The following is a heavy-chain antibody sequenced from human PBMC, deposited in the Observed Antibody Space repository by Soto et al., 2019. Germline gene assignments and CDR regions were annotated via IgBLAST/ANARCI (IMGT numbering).Heavy chain of an antibody. Sequence: SETLSLTCTVSGGSISSYYWSWIRQPPGKGLEWIGYIYYSGSTNYNPSLKSRVTISVDTSKNQFSLKLSSVTAADTAVYYCARETSSGCDYWGQGTLVTVSS. CDR3: ARETSSGCDY. CDR1: GGSISSYY. CDR2: IYYSGST. J-gene: IGHJ4*02. V-gene: IGHV4-59*01. D-gene: IGHD6-19*01.